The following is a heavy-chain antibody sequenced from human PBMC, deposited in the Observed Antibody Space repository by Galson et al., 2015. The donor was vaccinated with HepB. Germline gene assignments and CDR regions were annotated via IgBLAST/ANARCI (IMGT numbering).Heavy chain of an antibody. CDR1: GASISRLH. CDR2: IYEIGDI. CDR3: ASYITGNGGRGW. D-gene: IGHD1-14*01. Sequence: ETLSLTCTVSGASISRLHWGWIRQPPGKGLEWIGHIYEIGDIRYDPSLRSRVTISVDTSKNQFPLNLSSVTAADTAVYYCASYITGNGGRGWWGQGTLVTVSS. J-gene: IGHJ4*02. V-gene: IGHV4-59*08.